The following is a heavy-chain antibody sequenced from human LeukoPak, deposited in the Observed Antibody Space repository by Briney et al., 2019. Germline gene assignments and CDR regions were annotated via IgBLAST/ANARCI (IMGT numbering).Heavy chain of an antibody. J-gene: IGHJ4*02. Sequence: ASVKVSCKVSGYTLTELSMHWVRQAPGQGLEWMGIINPSGGSTSYAQKFQGRVTMTRDMSTSTVYMELSSLRSEDTAVYYCARVNSSGWYGSFDYWGQGTLVTVSS. CDR1: GYTLTELS. D-gene: IGHD6-19*01. CDR3: ARVNSSGWYGSFDY. CDR2: INPSGGST. V-gene: IGHV1-46*01.